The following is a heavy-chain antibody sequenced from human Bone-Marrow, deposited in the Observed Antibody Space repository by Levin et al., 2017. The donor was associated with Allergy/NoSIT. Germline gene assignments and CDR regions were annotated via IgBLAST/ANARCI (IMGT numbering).Heavy chain of an antibody. J-gene: IGHJ4*02. CDR1: GFIFSSDG. CDR3: AKERFLLDY. V-gene: IGHV3-30*18. D-gene: IGHD3-16*01. CDR2: ISNDGSNK. Sequence: GESLKISCAASGFIFSSDGMHWVRQAPGKGLEWVALISNDGSNKFYADPVKGRFTISRDNTKNTLYLQMNNPRPNDTAVYYCAKERFLLDYWGQGTLVTVSS.